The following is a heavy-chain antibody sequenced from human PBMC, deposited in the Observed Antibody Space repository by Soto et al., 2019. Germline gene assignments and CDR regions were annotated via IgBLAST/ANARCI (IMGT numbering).Heavy chain of an antibody. D-gene: IGHD6-19*01. V-gene: IGHV3-21*03. Sequence: EVQLVESGGGLVKPGGSLRLSCAASGFNIKTYSMNWIRQAPGKGLDWVSAISSSGSHIYYADAVKGRFTISRDNANNAVFLQMNSLRAEDTGVYYCTRDESASSSSWHDYWGQGTLVTVSS. J-gene: IGHJ4*02. CDR3: TRDESASSSSWHDY. CDR1: GFNIKTYS. CDR2: ISSSGSHI.